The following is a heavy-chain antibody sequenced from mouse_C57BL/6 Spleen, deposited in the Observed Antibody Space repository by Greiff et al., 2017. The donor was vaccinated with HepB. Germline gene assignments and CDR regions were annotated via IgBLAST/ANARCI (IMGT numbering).Heavy chain of an antibody. CDR3: TRGGDGYYLAWFAY. Sequence: EVHLVESGEGLVKPGGSLKLSCAASGFTFSSYAMSWVRQTPGKRLVWVAYLSSGGDYIYYADPVKGRVTISRDNARNTLYLQMSRLKSEDTAMYYCTRGGDGYYLAWFAYWGQGTLVTVSA. CDR1: GFTFSSYA. V-gene: IGHV5-9-1*02. CDR2: LSSGGDYI. J-gene: IGHJ3*01. D-gene: IGHD2-3*01.